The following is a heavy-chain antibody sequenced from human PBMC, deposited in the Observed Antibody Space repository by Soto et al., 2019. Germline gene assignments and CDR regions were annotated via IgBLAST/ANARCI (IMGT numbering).Heavy chain of an antibody. CDR1: GFTFSTYN. CDR2: LTSSGFTK. CDR3: VREWEFYYDY. J-gene: IGHJ4*02. V-gene: IGHV3-48*04. D-gene: IGHD1-26*01. Sequence: EVQLVESGGALVQPGGSLRLSCAASGFTFSTYNMNWVRQAPGKGLEWVSFLTSSGFTKYYADSVKGRFSISRDNARNSLHLQMNSLRAEDTAVYFCVREWEFYYDYWGQGTLVTVSS.